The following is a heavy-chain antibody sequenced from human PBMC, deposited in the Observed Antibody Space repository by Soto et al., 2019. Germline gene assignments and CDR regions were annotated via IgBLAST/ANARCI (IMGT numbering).Heavy chain of an antibody. J-gene: IGHJ4*02. Sequence: SETLSLTCTVSGGSISSYYWSWIRQPPGKGLEWIGYIYYSGSTNYNPSLKSRVTISVDTSKNQFSLKLSSVTAADTAVYYCARGEDYGDYVDYWGQGTLVTVSS. CDR1: GGSISSYY. CDR3: ARGEDYGDYVDY. D-gene: IGHD4-17*01. CDR2: IYYSGST. V-gene: IGHV4-59*01.